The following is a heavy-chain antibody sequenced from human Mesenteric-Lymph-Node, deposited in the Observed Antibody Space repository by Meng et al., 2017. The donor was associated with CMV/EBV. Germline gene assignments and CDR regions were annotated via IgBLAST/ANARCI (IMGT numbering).Heavy chain of an antibody. CDR3: ARPPTLRGGNYDAFDI. Sequence: GESLKISCAVSGFTFSNYAMHWVRQAPGKGLEWVAVISYDGSNKYYADSVKGRFTISRDNSKSTLYLQMNSLRAEDTAVYYCARPPTLRGGNYDAFDIWGQGTVVTVSS. CDR2: ISYDGSNK. CDR1: GFTFSNYA. D-gene: IGHD1-26*01. J-gene: IGHJ3*02. V-gene: IGHV3-30*04.